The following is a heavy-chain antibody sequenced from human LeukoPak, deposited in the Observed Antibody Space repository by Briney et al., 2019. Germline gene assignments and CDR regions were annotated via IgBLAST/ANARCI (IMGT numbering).Heavy chain of an antibody. V-gene: IGHV4-61*02. CDR2: IYTSGST. CDR3: ARVRRQLVLSYYYYMDV. Sequence: SETLSLTCTVSGGSISSGSYYWSWLRQPAGKGLEWIGRIYTSGSTNYNPSLKSRVTISVDTSKNQFSLKLSSVTAADTAVYYCARVRRQLVLSYYYYMDVWGKGTTVTVSS. J-gene: IGHJ6*03. CDR1: GGSISSGSYY. D-gene: IGHD6-13*01.